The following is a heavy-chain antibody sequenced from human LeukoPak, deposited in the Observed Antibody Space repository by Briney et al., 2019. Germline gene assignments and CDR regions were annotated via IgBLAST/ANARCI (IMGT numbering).Heavy chain of an antibody. CDR2: INHSGST. CDR1: GGSFSGYY. J-gene: IGHJ5*02. Sequence: SETLSLTCAVYGGSFSGYYWSWIRQPPGKGLEWIGEINHSGSTNYNPSLKSRVTISVDTSKNQLSLKLSSVTAANTAVYYCARQDWNYAWFDPWGQGTLVTVSS. CDR3: ARQDWNYAWFDP. D-gene: IGHD1-7*01. V-gene: IGHV4-34*01.